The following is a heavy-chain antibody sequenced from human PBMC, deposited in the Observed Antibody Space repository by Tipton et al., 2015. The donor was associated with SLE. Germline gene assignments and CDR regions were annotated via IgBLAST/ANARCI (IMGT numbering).Heavy chain of an antibody. V-gene: IGHV4-31*03. Sequence: TLSLTCTVSGGSISSGGYYWSWIRQHPGKGLEWIGYIYNTENAHYNLSLKSRVTMSGDTSQNQFSLKVNSVTAADTAVYYCARGLSWSGLNYFAFLMDVWGRVTTVTISS. J-gene: IGHJ6*03. CDR1: GGSISSGGYY. CDR3: ARGLSWSGLNYFAFLMDV. CDR2: IYNTENA. D-gene: IGHD3-3*01.